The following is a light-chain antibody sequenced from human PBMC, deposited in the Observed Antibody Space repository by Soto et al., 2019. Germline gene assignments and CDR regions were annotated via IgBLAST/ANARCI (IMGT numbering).Light chain of an antibody. V-gene: IGLV1-47*01. CDR3: QSYDRSLSGWV. CDR1: SSSIGSNY. Sequence: QSVLTQPPSASGTPGQRVTISCSESSSSIGSNYIYWYQQLPGTAPKLLIYRDSQRPSGVPDRFSGSKSGTSASLAISGLRSEDEADYYCQSYDRSLSGWVFGTGTKLTVL. CDR2: RDS. J-gene: IGLJ3*02.